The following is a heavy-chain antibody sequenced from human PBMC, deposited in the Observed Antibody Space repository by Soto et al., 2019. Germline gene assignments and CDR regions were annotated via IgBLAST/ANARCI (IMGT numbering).Heavy chain of an antibody. Sequence: SETLSLTCVVYGGSFRGYYWSWIRQLPGEGLEWVGVINHSGSTNYNPSLKSRVSISVDTSKNQFSLRLSSVTAADTAVFYCARRYYYYMDVWGKGTTVTVSS. CDR2: INHSGST. CDR3: ARRYYYYMDV. V-gene: IGHV4-34*01. CDR1: GGSFRGYY. J-gene: IGHJ6*03.